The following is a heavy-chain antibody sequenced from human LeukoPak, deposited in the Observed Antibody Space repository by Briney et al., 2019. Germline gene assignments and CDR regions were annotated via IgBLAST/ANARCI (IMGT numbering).Heavy chain of an antibody. CDR2: ISYDGSNK. V-gene: IGHV3-30*04. CDR3: ARASGYSYGYFFDY. CDR1: GFTFSSYA. Sequence: GGSLRLSCAASGFTFSSYAMHWVRQAPGKGLEWVAVISYDGSNKYYADSVKGRFTISRDNSKNTLYLQMNSLRAEDTAVYYCARASGYSYGYFFDYWGQGTLVTVSS. D-gene: IGHD5-18*01. J-gene: IGHJ4*02.